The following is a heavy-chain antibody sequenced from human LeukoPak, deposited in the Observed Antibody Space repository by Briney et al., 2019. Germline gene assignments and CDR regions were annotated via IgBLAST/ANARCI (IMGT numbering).Heavy chain of an antibody. CDR2: IHYSGST. CDR1: GDSISSYY. CDR3: ARDTLFGSFDY. D-gene: IGHD3-16*01. J-gene: IGHJ4*02. V-gene: IGHV4-59*12. Sequence: SETLSLTCTVSGDSISSYYWSWIRQPPGKGLEWIGYIHYSGSTNYNPSLKSRVTISVDTSKNQFSLKLSSVTAADTAVYYCARDTLFGSFDYWGQGTLVTVSS.